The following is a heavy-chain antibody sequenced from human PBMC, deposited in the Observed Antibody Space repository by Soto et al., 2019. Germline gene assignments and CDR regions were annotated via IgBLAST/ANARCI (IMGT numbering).Heavy chain of an antibody. CDR2: ISYDGSNK. V-gene: IGHV3-30*03. CDR3: ARKMDFWSGLDP. CDR1: GFTFSSYG. J-gene: IGHJ5*02. Sequence: QVQLVESGGGVVQPGRSLRLSCAASGFTFSSYGMHWVRQAPGKGLEWVAVISYDGSNKYYADSVKGRFTISRDNSKNTLYLQMNSLRAEDTAVYYCARKMDFWSGLDPWGQGTLVTVSS. D-gene: IGHD3-3*01.